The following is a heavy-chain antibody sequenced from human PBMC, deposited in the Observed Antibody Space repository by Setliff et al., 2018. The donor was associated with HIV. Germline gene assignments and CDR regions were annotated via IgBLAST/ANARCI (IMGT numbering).Heavy chain of an antibody. CDR3: ARDYSAYRGGAYPPYYFDY. Sequence: GGSLRLSCATSGFTFSNFWMTWVRQAPGKGPEWVSSISSSSSYIYYADSVKGRFTISRDNAKNSLYLQMNSLRAEDTAVYYCARDYSAYRGGAYPPYYFDYWGHGTLVTVSS. V-gene: IGHV3-21*01. J-gene: IGHJ4*01. D-gene: IGHD2-21*01. CDR2: ISSSSSYI. CDR1: GFTFSNFW.